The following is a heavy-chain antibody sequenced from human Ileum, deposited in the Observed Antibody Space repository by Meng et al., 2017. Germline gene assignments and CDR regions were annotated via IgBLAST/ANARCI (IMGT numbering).Heavy chain of an antibody. J-gene: IGHJ4*02. V-gene: IGHV4-30-4*01. CDR2: IYYDGSS. CDR1: NGSLTNVNNY. D-gene: IGHD5-18*01. Sequence: QVQLQESGPGLVKPSQTLSLTCSGSNGSLTNVNNYWNWIRQAPGQALEHIGYIYYDGSSYATPSLKSRVTMSIDTSTNQFYLRLDSVTAADTAVYYCAREVYVDTAMVIDSWGPGALVTVSS. CDR3: AREVYVDTAMVIDS.